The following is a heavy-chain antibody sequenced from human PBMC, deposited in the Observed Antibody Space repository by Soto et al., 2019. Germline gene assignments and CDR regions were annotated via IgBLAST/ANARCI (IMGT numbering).Heavy chain of an antibody. CDR2: VENSGSA. D-gene: IGHD2-21*01. J-gene: IGHJ5*02. CDR1: GGSVSSESYY. CDR3: ARERGDSHWIDP. V-gene: IGHV4-61*01. Sequence: SETLSLTCSVSGGSVSSESYYWSWIRQTPGKGLEWIGNVENSGSAKYNPSLKSRVTISVDTSKNQFSLKLSSVTGADTAVYYCARERGDSHWIDPWGQGTLVTVSS.